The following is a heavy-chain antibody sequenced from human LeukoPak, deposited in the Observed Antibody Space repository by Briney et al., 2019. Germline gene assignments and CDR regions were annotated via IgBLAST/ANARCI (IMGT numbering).Heavy chain of an antibody. D-gene: IGHD3-16*01. CDR2: IWNAGTNT. CDR3: AGDTPPGGDYYFDY. V-gene: IGHV3-33*01. CDR1: GFSFSTYG. J-gene: IGHJ4*02. Sequence: GGSLRLSCAASGFSFSTYGMHWVRQAPGKGLEWVALIWNAGTNTYYADSVKGRFTISRDNSKTTLYLQMNSLRAEDTAVYYCAGDTPPGGDYYFDYWGQGTLVIVSS.